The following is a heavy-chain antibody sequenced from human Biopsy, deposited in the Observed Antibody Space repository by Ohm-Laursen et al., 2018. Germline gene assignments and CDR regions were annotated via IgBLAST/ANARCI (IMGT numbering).Heavy chain of an antibody. CDR1: GGSFRNDY. D-gene: IGHD2-21*01. J-gene: IGHJ5*02. Sequence: SDTLSLTCAVYGGSFRNDYWTWIRQSPGKGLEWIREVSHNGGTNYNPSLKARVSISMDTSKNQFSLNLTSVTAADTALYYCARGKRGPVAIPRDNPNRIRGWFDPWGPGTLVTVSS. CDR3: ARGKRGPVAIPRDNPNRIRGWFDP. V-gene: IGHV4-34*01. CDR2: VSHNGGT.